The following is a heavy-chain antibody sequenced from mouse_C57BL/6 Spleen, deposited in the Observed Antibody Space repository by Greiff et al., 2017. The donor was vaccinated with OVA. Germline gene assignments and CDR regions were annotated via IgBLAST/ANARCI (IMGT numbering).Heavy chain of an antibody. CDR3: ARELGRQAYFDY. CDR1: GYAFSSSW. J-gene: IGHJ2*01. D-gene: IGHD4-1*01. V-gene: IGHV1-82*01. Sequence: VKLMESGPELVKPGASVKISCKASGYAFSSSWMNWVKQRHGKGLEWIGRIYPGDGDTNYNGKFKGKATLTADKSSSTAYMQLSSLTSEDSAVYFCARELGRQAYFDYWGQGTTLTVSS. CDR2: IYPGDGDT.